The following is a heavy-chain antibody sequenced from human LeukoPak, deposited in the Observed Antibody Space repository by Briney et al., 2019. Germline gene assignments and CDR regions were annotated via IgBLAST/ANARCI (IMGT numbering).Heavy chain of an antibody. D-gene: IGHD1-7*01. J-gene: IGHJ6*02. V-gene: IGHV3-33*01. CDR3: ARDRVEGTVSYDFFFYGVDV. Sequence: PGRSLRLSCAASGFTVNTYGMHWVRQAPGKGLEWVALISSDESEKYYADSVKGRFTVSRDSSKNTLYLQMDSLRGEDTGIYYCARDRVEGTVSYDFFFYGVDVWGQGTTAAVSS. CDR1: GFTVNTYG. CDR2: ISSDESEK.